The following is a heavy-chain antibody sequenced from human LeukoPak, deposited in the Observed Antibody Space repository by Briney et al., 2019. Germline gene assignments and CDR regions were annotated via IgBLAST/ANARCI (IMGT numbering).Heavy chain of an antibody. V-gene: IGHV3-33*01. D-gene: IGHD7-27*01. CDR2: IWYDGSNK. CDR1: GFTFSSYG. J-gene: IGHJ4*02. CDR3: VSRAGSPWGPFDD. Sequence: GGSLRLSCAASGFTFSSYGMHWVRQAPGKGLEWVAVIWYDGSNKYYADSVKGRFTISRDNSNNTLYLHMNSLRAEDTAVYYCVSRAGSPWGPFDDWGQGTLVTVSS.